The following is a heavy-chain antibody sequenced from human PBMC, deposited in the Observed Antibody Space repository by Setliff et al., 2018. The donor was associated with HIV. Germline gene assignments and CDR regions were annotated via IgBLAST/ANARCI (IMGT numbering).Heavy chain of an antibody. J-gene: IGHJ4*02. CDR3: TRESGGKIDY. D-gene: IGHD2-15*01. Sequence: GGSLRLSCAASGFTFSNAWMSWVRQAPGKGLEWVGRIKTKTDGGTTDYAAPVKGRFIISRDESQNTVYLQMNGLQTEDTAIYYCTRESGGKIDYWGQGTLVTVSS. CDR1: GFTFSNAW. CDR2: IKTKTDGGTT. V-gene: IGHV3-15*01.